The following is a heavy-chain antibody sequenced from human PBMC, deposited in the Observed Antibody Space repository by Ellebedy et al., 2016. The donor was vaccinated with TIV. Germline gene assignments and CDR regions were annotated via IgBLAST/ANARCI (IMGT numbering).Heavy chain of an antibody. CDR2: IRSKAYGGTT. J-gene: IGHJ4*02. CDR3: TRLGIRGSYTDY. CDR1: GFTFGDYA. Sequence: PGGSLRLSCTASGFTFGDYAMSWFRQAPGKGLEWVGFIRSKAYGGTTEYAASVKGRFTISRDDSKSIAYPQMNSLKTEDTAVYYCTRLGIRGSYTDYWGQGTLVTVSS. D-gene: IGHD1-26*01. V-gene: IGHV3-49*03.